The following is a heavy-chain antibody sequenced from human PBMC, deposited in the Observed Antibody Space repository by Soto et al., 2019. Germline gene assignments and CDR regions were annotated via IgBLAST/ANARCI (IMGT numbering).Heavy chain of an antibody. D-gene: IGHD1-1*01. CDR2: ISVFNGYA. CDR3: SKNGTSWFAS. Sequence: QVQLVQSGPELKKPGASVKVSCKTSGYSFDNSGISWVRQAPGQGLEWMGWISVFNGYAHYAQKFQGRVSMTADTLTSTAYMELRGLSSDDTAMYYCSKNGTSWFASWGQGTPVTVSS. V-gene: IGHV1-18*01. CDR1: GYSFDNSG. J-gene: IGHJ5*01.